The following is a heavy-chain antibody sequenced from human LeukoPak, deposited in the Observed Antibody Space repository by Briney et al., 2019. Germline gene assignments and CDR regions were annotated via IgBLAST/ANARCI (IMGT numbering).Heavy chain of an antibody. J-gene: IGHJ3*02. CDR2: MYYSGST. CDR3: ARALGAFDI. Sequence: SETLSLTCTVSGGSISSNSYYWGWIRQPPGKGLEWIGSMYYSGSTYYNPSLKSRVTISVDTSKNQVSLKLSSVTAADTAVYYCARALGAFDIWGQGTMVTVSS. CDR1: GGSISSNSYY. V-gene: IGHV4-39*07.